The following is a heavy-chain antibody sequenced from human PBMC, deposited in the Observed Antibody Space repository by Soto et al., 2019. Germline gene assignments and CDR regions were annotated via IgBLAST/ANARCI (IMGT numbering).Heavy chain of an antibody. CDR1: GYSFTSYW. D-gene: IGHD3-22*01. Sequence: GESLKISCKGSGYSFTSYWIGWVRQMPGKGLEWMGIIYPGGSDTRYSPSFQGQVTISADKSISTAYLQWSSLKASDTAMYYCARIRRDYYDSSGYYYIDAFDIWGQGTMVTVSS. V-gene: IGHV5-51*01. CDR3: ARIRRDYYDSSGYYYIDAFDI. CDR2: IYPGGSDT. J-gene: IGHJ3*02.